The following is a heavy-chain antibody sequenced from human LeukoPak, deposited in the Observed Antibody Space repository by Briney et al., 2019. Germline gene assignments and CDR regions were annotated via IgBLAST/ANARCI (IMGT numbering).Heavy chain of an antibody. Sequence: GGSLRLSCAASGFTFSSYAMHWVRQAPGKGLEWVAAISYDGSNKYYADSVKGRFTISRDNSKNKLYLQMNSLRAEDTAVYYCAKGSKEVLFTRDHYMDVWGKGTTVTISS. CDR1: GFTFSSYA. CDR3: AKGSKEVLFTRDHYMDV. V-gene: IGHV3-30*04. CDR2: ISYDGSNK. D-gene: IGHD3-3*01. J-gene: IGHJ6*03.